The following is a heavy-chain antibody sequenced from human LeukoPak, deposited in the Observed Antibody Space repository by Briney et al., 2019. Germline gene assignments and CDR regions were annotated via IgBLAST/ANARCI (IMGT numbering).Heavy chain of an antibody. CDR2: ISGSGGST. D-gene: IGHD6-19*01. CDR1: GFTFSSYA. J-gene: IGHJ4*02. CDR3: AKDRSSGSSVFGSYFDY. Sequence: GGSLRLSCAASGFTFSSYAMSWVRQAPGKGLEWVSAISGSGGSTYYADSVKGRFTISRDNSKHTLYLQMNSLRAEDTAVYYCAKDRSSGSSVFGSYFDYWGQGTLVTVSS. V-gene: IGHV3-23*01.